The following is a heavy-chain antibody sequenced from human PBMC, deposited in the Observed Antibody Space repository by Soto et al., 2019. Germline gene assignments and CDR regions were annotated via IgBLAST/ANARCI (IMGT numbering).Heavy chain of an antibody. CDR2: ISSSSSYI. D-gene: IGHD2-2*01. J-gene: IGHJ6*02. Sequence: EVQLVESGGGLVKPGGSLRLSCAASGFTFSSYSMNWVRQAPGKGLEWVSSISSSSSYIYYADSVKGRFTSARDNAKNSLYLQMNSLSAEDTAVYYCARVIVLVPAAMLLFPVGMDVWGQGTPVTVSS. CDR1: GFTFSSYS. V-gene: IGHV3-21*01. CDR3: ARVIVLVPAAMLLFPVGMDV.